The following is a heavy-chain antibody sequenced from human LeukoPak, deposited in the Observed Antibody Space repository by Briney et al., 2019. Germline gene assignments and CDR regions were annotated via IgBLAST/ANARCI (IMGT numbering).Heavy chain of an antibody. V-gene: IGHV1-69*05. J-gene: IGHJ4*02. CDR1: GGTFSSYA. D-gene: IGHD6-13*01. CDR3: ARDGSSLGRHYFDY. CDR2: IIPIFGTA. Sequence: SMKVSCKASGGTFSSYAISWVRQAPGQGLEWMGGIIPIFGTANYAQKFQGRVTITTDESTSTAYMELSSLRSEDTAVYYCARDGSSLGRHYFDYWGQGTLVTVSS.